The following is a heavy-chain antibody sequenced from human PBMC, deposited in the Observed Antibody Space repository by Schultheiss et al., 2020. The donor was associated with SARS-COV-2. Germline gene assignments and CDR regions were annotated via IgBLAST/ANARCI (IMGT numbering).Heavy chain of an antibody. Sequence: ASVKVSCKASGYTFTSYYMHWVRQATGQGLEWMGWMNPNSGNTGYAQKFQGRVTMTRNTSISTAYMELSSLRSEDTAVYYCARGLYYYGSGSYYPGGGMDVWGQGTTVTVSS. CDR2: MNPNSGNT. D-gene: IGHD3-10*01. V-gene: IGHV1-8*02. CDR3: ARGLYYYGSGSYYPGGGMDV. J-gene: IGHJ6*02. CDR1: GYTFTSYY.